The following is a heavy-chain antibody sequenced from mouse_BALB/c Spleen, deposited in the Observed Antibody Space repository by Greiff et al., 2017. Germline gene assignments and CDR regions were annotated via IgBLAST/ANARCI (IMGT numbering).Heavy chain of an antibody. CDR1: GFTFSSYA. V-gene: IGHV5-9-4*01. Sequence: EVKLMESGGGLVKPGGSLKLSCAASGFTFSSYAMSWVRQYPEKRLEWVAEISSGGSYTYYPDTVTGRFTISRDNAKNTLYLEMSSLRSEDTAMYYCAELYYDYGLYAMDYWGQGTSVTVSS. J-gene: IGHJ4*01. D-gene: IGHD2-4*01. CDR2: ISSGGSYT. CDR3: AELYYDYGLYAMDY.